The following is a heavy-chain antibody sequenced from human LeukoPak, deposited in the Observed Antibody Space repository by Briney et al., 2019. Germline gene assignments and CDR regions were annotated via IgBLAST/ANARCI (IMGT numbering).Heavy chain of an antibody. CDR3: ARDGLSYTNPNNWFDP. J-gene: IGHJ5*02. D-gene: IGHD2-2*02. V-gene: IGHV1-18*04. CDR1: GYTFTAYY. CDR2: ISAYNGDT. Sequence: ASVKVSCKASGYTFTAYYIHWVRQAPGQGLEWMGWISAYNGDTNYAQNLQGRVTMTTDTSTDTAYMELRSLRSDDTAVYYCARDGLSYTNPNNWFDPWGQGTLVTVSS.